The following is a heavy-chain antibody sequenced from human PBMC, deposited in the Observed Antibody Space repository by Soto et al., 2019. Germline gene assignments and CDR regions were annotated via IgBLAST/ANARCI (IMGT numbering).Heavy chain of an antibody. CDR3: ARVESPGTTPDYGMDV. V-gene: IGHV6-1*01. CDR2: TYYRSKWYN. CDR1: GDSVSSISAA. Sequence: SQTLSLTCAISGDSVSSISAAWNWIRQSPSRGLEWLGRTYYRSKWYNDYAVSVKSRITINPDTSKNQFSLQLNSVTPEDTAVYYCARVESPGTTPDYGMDVWGQGTTVTVSS. J-gene: IGHJ6*02. D-gene: IGHD1-7*01.